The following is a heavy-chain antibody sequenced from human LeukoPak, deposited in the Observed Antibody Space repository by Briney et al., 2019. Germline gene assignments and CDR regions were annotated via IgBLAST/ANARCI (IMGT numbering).Heavy chain of an antibody. Sequence: ASVKVSCKASGYTFTGYYMHWVRQAPGQGLEWMGWINPNSGGTNYAQKFQGRVTMTRDTSISTAYMELSRLRSDDTAVYYCARREGSYCSSTSCYEGVDYWGQGTLVTVSS. J-gene: IGHJ4*02. CDR2: INPNSGGT. CDR1: GYTFTGYY. V-gene: IGHV1-2*02. D-gene: IGHD2-2*01. CDR3: ARREGSYCSSTSCYEGVDY.